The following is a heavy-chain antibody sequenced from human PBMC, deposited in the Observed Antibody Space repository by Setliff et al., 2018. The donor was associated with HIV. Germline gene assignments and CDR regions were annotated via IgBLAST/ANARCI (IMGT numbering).Heavy chain of an antibody. Sequence: ETLSLTCAVSGGSISSRSHYWGWIRQPPGKGLEWIGSVSNSGSTYYNPSLKSRFTISVDASKNQFSLKLSSVTAADTAVYYCARGLVNLSRYYYYYMDVWGKGTTVTVSS. CDR3: ARGLVNLSRYYYYYMDV. CDR1: GGSISSRSHY. V-gene: IGHV4-39*01. D-gene: IGHD3-10*01. CDR2: VSNSGST. J-gene: IGHJ6*03.